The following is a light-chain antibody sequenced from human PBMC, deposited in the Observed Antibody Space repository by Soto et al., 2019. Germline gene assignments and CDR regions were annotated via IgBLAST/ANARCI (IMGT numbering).Light chain of an antibody. CDR3: NSYTSTSTWV. J-gene: IGLJ3*02. V-gene: IGLV2-14*01. CDR1: SSDVGGHNH. Sequence: QSALTQPASVSGSPGQSITISCTGTSSDVGGHNHVSWYQQHPGKAPKLMIYEVSNRPSGVSDRFSGSKSGNTASLTISGLQAEDEADYYCNSYTSTSTWVFGGGTKVTVL. CDR2: EVS.